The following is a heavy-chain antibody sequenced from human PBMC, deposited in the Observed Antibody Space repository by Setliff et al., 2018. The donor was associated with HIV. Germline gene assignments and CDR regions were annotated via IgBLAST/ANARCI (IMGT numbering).Heavy chain of an antibody. D-gene: IGHD3-3*01. J-gene: IGHJ4*02. CDR1: ADIFNACY. V-gene: IGHV1-2*02. Sequence: ASVKVSCKASADIFNACYIHWVRQAPGQGLEWMGWITPNGDDTNYPQKFEGRVTLTRDTSIATAYMELRSLTSDDTAVYYCARVADRNYDFWSAYEYWGQGTLVTVSS. CDR3: ARVADRNYDFWSAYEY. CDR2: ITPNGDDT.